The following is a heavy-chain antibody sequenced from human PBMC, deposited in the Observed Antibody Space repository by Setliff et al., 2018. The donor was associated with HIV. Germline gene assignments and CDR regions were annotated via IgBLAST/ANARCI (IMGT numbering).Heavy chain of an antibody. Sequence: GASVKVSCKASGYTFNNYALDWVRQAPGQGLESMGWINTNTGEPTYAQGLTGRFVFSLDTSVSTAYLHITSLKAEDTAVYYCARDPSGSYAFDIWGQGTMVTVSS. V-gene: IGHV7-4-1*02. CDR3: ARDPSGSYAFDI. CDR1: GYTFNNYA. CDR2: INTNTGEP. J-gene: IGHJ3*02. D-gene: IGHD1-26*01.